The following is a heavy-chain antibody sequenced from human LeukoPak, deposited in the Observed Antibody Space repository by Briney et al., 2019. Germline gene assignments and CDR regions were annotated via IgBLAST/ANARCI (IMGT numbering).Heavy chain of an antibody. Sequence: GGSLRLSCAASGFTFSSYAMHWVRQAPGKGLEWVAAMSYDGSNKYYADSVKGRFTISRDNSKNTLYLQVNSLGAEDTAVYYCAIDGDEGDPYYYYYMDVWGKGTTVTVSS. CDR3: AIDGDEGDPYYYYYMDV. CDR1: GFTFSSYA. CDR2: MSYDGSNK. V-gene: IGHV3-30*01. J-gene: IGHJ6*03. D-gene: IGHD5-24*01.